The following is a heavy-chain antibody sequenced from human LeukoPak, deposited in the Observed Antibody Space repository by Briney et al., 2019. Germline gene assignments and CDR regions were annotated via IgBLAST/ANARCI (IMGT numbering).Heavy chain of an antibody. CDR3: ARDYSYNGVGWFDP. CDR2: IYYSGNT. Sequence: PSETLSLTCTVSGGSISSGDYYWSWIRQPPGKGLEWIGYIYYSGNTYYNPSLKSRVTISADTSKNQFSLKLSSVTAADTAVYYCARDYSYNGVGWFDPWGQGTLVTVSS. V-gene: IGHV4-30-4*01. CDR1: GGSISSGDYY. J-gene: IGHJ5*02. D-gene: IGHD5-18*01.